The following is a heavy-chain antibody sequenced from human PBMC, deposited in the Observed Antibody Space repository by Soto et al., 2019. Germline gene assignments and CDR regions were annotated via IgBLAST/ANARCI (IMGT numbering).Heavy chain of an antibody. CDR1: GGSISSYY. Sequence: SETLSLTCTVSGGSISSYYWSWIRQPPGKGLEWIGYIYYSGSSTYNPSLKSRVTISVDASKNQFSLKLSSVTAADTAVYYCAGGAMDHYYYYGMDVWGQGTTVTVSS. CDR2: IYYSGSS. V-gene: IGHV4-59*01. D-gene: IGHD3-16*01. CDR3: AGGAMDHYYYYGMDV. J-gene: IGHJ6*02.